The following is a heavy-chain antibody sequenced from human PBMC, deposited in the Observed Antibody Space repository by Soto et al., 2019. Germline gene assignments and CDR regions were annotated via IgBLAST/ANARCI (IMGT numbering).Heavy chain of an antibody. J-gene: IGHJ4*02. CDR1: GFSFGDYP. Sequence: GGSLRLSCVASGFSFGDYPMSWVRQAPGKGLEWVSAITGSGYNTYYADSVMGRFTISRDISKNTLFLQMSSLRAEDTAVYYCAKRAISSSNWFYFDHWGQGTLVTVSS. CDR3: AKRAISSSNWFYFDH. CDR2: ITGSGYNT. D-gene: IGHD6-13*01. V-gene: IGHV3-23*01.